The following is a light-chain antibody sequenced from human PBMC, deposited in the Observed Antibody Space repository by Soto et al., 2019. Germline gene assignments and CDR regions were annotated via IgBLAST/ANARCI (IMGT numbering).Light chain of an antibody. CDR1: QTLSNRF. V-gene: IGKV3-20*01. CDR2: DTS. Sequence: EIVLAQSPGTLSLSPGGRATFACSSSQTLSNRFIAWYQQKPGQAPRLLIYDTSSRATGVPDRYSASGSGTDFTLTISRLEPEDFAVFFCQQYGTSEIIFGQGTRLEIK. CDR3: QQYGTSEII. J-gene: IGKJ5*01.